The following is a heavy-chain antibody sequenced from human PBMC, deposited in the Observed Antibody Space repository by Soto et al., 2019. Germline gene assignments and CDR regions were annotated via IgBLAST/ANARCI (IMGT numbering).Heavy chain of an antibody. CDR3: AARNIVAPY. Sequence: EVQLVESGGGLVQPGASLRLSCAASGFTVSSNYMSWVRQAPGKGLEWVSLIYSGGTTDYADSVKGRFTISRDNSKNTLYLQMNGLRAEDTAVYYCAARNIVAPYWGQGTLVTVSS. CDR1: GFTVSSNY. CDR2: IYSGGTT. D-gene: IGHD5-12*01. V-gene: IGHV3-66*01. J-gene: IGHJ4*02.